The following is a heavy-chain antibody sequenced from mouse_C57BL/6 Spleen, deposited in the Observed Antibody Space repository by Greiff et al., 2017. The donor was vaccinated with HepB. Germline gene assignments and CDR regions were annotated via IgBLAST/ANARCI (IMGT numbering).Heavy chain of an antibody. J-gene: IGHJ2*01. CDR1: GYTFTSYW. D-gene: IGHD1-1*01. Sequence: QVQLQQSGAELVMPGASVKLSCKASGYTFTSYWMHWVKQRPGQGLEWIGEIDPSDSYTNYNQKFKGKSTLTVDKSSSTDYMQLSSLTSEDSAFYYCARRAPVVPDYWGQGTTVTVSS. CDR2: IDPSDSYT. V-gene: IGHV1-69*01. CDR3: ARRAPVVPDY.